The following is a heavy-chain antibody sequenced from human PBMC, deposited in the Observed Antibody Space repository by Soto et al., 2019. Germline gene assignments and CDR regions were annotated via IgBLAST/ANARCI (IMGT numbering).Heavy chain of an antibody. CDR3: ARRGPINYDFWSGYPRNYYFDY. V-gene: IGHV4-34*01. D-gene: IGHD3-3*01. Sequence: SETLSLTCAVYGGSFSGYYWSWIRQPPGKGLEWIGEINHSGSTNYNPSLKSRVTISVDTSKNQFSLKLSSVTAADTAVYYCARRGPINYDFWSGYPRNYYFDYWGQGTLVTVSS. J-gene: IGHJ4*02. CDR2: INHSGST. CDR1: GGSFSGYY.